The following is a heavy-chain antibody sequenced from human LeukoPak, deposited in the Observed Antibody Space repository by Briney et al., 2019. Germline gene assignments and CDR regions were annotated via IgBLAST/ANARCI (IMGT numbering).Heavy chain of an antibody. V-gene: IGHV3-23*01. CDR3: AKVMGYYYDSSGYYRDAFDI. D-gene: IGHD3-22*01. CDR2: ISGSGGST. CDR1: GFTFSSYA. Sequence: GGSLRLSCAASGFTFSSYAMSWVRQAPGKGLEWVSAISGSGGSTYYADSVKGRFTISRDNSKNTPYLQMNSLRAEDTAVYYCAKVMGYYYDSSGYYRDAFDIWGQGTMVTVSS. J-gene: IGHJ3*02.